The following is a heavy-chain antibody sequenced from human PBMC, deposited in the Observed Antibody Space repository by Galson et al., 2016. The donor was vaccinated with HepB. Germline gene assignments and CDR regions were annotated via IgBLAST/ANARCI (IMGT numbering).Heavy chain of an antibody. J-gene: IGHJ5*02. CDR1: GYTFTRND. CDR2: MNPSSGNT. D-gene: IGHD6-25*01. CDR3: TRGGGQGFDP. Sequence: SVKVSCKATGYTFTRNDINWVRQATGQGLEWMGWMNPSSGNTGYARKFQGRVTMTTNTSISTAYMELISLRSDDTAVYYCTRGGGQGFDPWGQGTRVTVSS. V-gene: IGHV1-8*01.